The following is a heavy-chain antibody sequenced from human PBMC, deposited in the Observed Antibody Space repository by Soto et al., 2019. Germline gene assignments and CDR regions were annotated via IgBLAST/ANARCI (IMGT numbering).Heavy chain of an antibody. J-gene: IGHJ3*02. CDR1: GGSFSTYY. CDR3: ARDRGSLTTGDGPLDS. D-gene: IGHD4-17*01. CDR2: VSYSGTT. V-gene: IGHV4-59*01. Sequence: PSETLCFTCTISGGSFSTYYWGWIRQPPGKGLEWIGFVSYSGTTNYNPSLKSRVTISLDTSKNAFSLKLRSASAADTAVYYCARDRGSLTTGDGPLDSWGPGTMVT.